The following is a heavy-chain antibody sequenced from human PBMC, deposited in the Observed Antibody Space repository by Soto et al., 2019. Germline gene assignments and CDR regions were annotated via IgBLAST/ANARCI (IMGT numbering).Heavy chain of an antibody. V-gene: IGHV4-61*08. CDR2: IYRSGTT. CDR1: GGLITSGDNY. CDR3: ARGIWPSFDP. Sequence: PSETLSLTCSVSGGLITSGDNYWSWVRQSPERGLEWIGYIYRSGTTNYTPSLKSRVTISVDTSKNEFSLKLSSVTAADTAVYYCARGIWPSFDPWGQGTLVTVSS. J-gene: IGHJ5*02.